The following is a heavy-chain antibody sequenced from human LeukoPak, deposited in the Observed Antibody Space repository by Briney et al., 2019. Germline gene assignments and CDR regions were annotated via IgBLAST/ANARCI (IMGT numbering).Heavy chain of an antibody. V-gene: IGHV4-39*01. CDR3: AGRAVEDYYYGMDV. CDR1: GGSISSSSYY. J-gene: IGHJ6*02. Sequence: PSETLSLTCTVSGGSISSSSYYWGWIRQPPGKGLEWIGSIYYSGSTYYNPSLKSRVTISVDTSKNQFSLKLSSVTAADTAVYYCAGRAVEDYYYGMDVWGQGTTVTVSS. CDR2: IYYSGST.